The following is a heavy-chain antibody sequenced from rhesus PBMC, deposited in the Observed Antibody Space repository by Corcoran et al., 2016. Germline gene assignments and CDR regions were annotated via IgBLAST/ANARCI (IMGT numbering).Heavy chain of an antibody. D-gene: IGHD1-1-1*01. V-gene: IGHV4-122*02. J-gene: IGHJ5-2*02. CDR3: ARDGIAGTNSLDV. Sequence: QVQLQESGPGLVKPSAPLSLTLAVSGSSIRSGYYWSWIRTPPRKGLEGIGYITYSGRTRYNPSLKSRVTISRDTSKNQFSLKLSAVTAADTAVYYCARDGIAGTNSLDVWGRGVLVTVSS. CDR1: GSSIRSGYY. CDR2: ITYSGRT.